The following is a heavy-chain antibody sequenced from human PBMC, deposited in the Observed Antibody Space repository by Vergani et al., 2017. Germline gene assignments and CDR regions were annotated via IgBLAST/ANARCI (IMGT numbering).Heavy chain of an antibody. J-gene: IGHJ6*04. CDR2: IYTSGST. Sequence: QVQLQESGPGLVKPSETLSLTCTVSGGSMSSYYWSWIRQPAGKGLEGIGRIYTSGSTNYNPALKSRVTMSGDTSKNQFSLKLSSVTAADTAVDYCARAGNIVATIEGEMDVWGKGTTVTVAS. CDR1: GGSMSSYY. CDR3: ARAGNIVATIEGEMDV. V-gene: IGHV4-4*07. D-gene: IGHD5-12*01.